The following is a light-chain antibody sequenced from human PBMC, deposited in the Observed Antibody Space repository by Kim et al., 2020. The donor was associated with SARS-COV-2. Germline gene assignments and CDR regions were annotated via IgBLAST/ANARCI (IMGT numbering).Light chain of an antibody. CDR3: QHYYSSPT. J-gene: IGKJ4*01. V-gene: IGKV1-NL1*01. CDR1: QDISNA. CDR2: AAS. Sequence: DIQMTQSPSSLSASVGDRVTITCRASQDISNALVWYQQKPGKAPKLVLYAASKLESGVPSRFSGSGSGTDYTLTISSLQPEDFATYYCQHYYSSPTFGGGTKVDIK.